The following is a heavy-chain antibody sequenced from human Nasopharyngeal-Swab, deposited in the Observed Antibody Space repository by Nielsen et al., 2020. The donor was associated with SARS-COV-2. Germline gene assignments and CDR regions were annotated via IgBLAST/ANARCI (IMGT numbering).Heavy chain of an antibody. D-gene: IGHD1-1*01. Sequence: ASVKVSCKTSGYTFASFDINWVRQATGRGLEWVGWMNLDSGDTHYAQEFQGKVTLTRDTSRSTAYMKLSSLRSEDTAVYYCSRGPRPKRHLDYGGQGTLVTVSS. V-gene: IGHV1-8*01. CDR2: MNLDSGDT. J-gene: IGHJ4*02. CDR3: SRGPRPKRHLDY. CDR1: GYTFASFD.